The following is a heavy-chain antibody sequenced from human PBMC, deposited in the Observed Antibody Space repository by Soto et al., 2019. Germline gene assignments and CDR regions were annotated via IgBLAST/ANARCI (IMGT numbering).Heavy chain of an antibody. D-gene: IGHD3-22*01. CDR1: GFTFSDYY. CDR3: AKEMGDYYDSSGSWFDP. Sequence: GGSLRLSCAASGFTFSDYYMSWIRQAPGKGLEWVSHISSLGSHTNYADSVKGRFTISRDNAKNTLFLQMNSLRAEDTALYFCAKEMGDYYDSSGSWFDPWGQGTLVTVSS. V-gene: IGHV3-11*05. J-gene: IGHJ5*02. CDR2: ISSLGSHT.